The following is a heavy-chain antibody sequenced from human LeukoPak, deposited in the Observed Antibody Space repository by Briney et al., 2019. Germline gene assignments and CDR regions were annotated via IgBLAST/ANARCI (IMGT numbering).Heavy chain of an antibody. Sequence: GGSLRLSCVASGFTFNNYAMTWVRQAPGKGLEWVSAISGSGYSTYYADSVKGRFTISRDNSKNTLYLQMNSLRAEDTALYFCAQWSRYFDYWGQGTLVTVSA. J-gene: IGHJ4*02. V-gene: IGHV3-23*01. D-gene: IGHD1-26*01. CDR1: GFTFNNYA. CDR2: ISGSGYST. CDR3: AQWSRYFDY.